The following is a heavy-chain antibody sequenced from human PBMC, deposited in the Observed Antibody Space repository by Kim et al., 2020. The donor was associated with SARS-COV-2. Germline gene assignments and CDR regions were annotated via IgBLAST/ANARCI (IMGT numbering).Heavy chain of an antibody. CDR1: GGSVNSGGYY. J-gene: IGHJ6*02. V-gene: IGHV4-31*03. CDR3: ARDRYSTTPWDYSSGMDG. Sequence: TLSLTCTVSGGSVNSGGYYWSWIRQHPGKGLEWIGFIDYSGSSYYSSALQNRVAIAIDTSKNQFSLNLRSVTAADTAVYYCARDRYSTTPWDYSSGMDGWGLGTTVTVSS. D-gene: IGHD4-4*01. CDR2: IDYSGSS.